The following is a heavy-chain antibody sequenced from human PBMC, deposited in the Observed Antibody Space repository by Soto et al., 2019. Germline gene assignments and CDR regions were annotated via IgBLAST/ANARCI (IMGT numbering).Heavy chain of an antibody. CDR1: GFTFSNYW. CDR2: INSDGSST. Sequence: EVQLVESGGGLVQPGGSLRVSCAVSGFTFSNYWMHWVRQAPGKGLVWVSRINSDGSSTSYADSVKGRFTISRDNAQNTLYLQMSSLRDEDTAVYYCAREQGRGNSVYDFDYWGQGTLVTVSS. CDR3: AREQGRGNSVYDFDY. J-gene: IGHJ4*02. V-gene: IGHV3-74*01. D-gene: IGHD5-12*01.